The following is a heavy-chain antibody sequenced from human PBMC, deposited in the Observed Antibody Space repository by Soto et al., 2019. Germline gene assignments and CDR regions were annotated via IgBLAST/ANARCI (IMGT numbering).Heavy chain of an antibody. CDR1: GGTFSSYA. J-gene: IGHJ5*02. D-gene: IGHD6-6*01. Sequence: QVQLVQSGAEVKKPGSSVKVSCKAFGGTFSSYAISWVRQAPGQGLEWMGGIIPLFGTANYAQKFQGRVTITADESTSTAYMELSSLRSEDTAVYYCASTKDSSSGWFDPWGQGTLVTVSS. V-gene: IGHV1-69*01. CDR2: IIPLFGTA. CDR3: ASTKDSSSGWFDP.